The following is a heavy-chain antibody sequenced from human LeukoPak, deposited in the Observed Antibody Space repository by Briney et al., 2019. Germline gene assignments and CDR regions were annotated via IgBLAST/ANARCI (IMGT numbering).Heavy chain of an antibody. CDR3: ARPLGYCSSTSCSIDY. J-gene: IGHJ4*02. CDR2: INPNSGGT. CDR1: GYTFTGYY. D-gene: IGHD2-2*01. Sequence: ASVKVSCKASGYTFTGYYMHWVPQAPGQGLEWIGWINPNSGGTNYAQKFQGRVTMTRDTSISTAYMELSRLRSDDTGVYYCARPLGYCSSTSCSIDYWGQGTLVTVSS. V-gene: IGHV1-2*02.